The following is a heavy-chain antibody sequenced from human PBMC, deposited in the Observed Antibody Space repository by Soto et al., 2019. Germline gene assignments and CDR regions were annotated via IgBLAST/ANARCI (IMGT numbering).Heavy chain of an antibody. J-gene: IGHJ5*02. CDR1: GYTFTSYG. CDR2: ISAYNGNT. V-gene: IGHV1-18*01. D-gene: IGHD3-22*01. CDR3: ARFMTYYYDSSGYYASA. Sequence: QIQLVQSGAEVKKPEASVKVSCKASGYTFTSYGISWVRQAPGQGREWMGWISAYNGNTNYAQKLQGRVTMTTDTSTSTAYMELRSLRSDDTAVYYCARFMTYYYDSSGYYASAWGQGTLVTVSS.